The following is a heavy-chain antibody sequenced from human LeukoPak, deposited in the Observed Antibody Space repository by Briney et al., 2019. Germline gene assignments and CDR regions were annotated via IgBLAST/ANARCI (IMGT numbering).Heavy chain of an antibody. D-gene: IGHD1-26*01. J-gene: IGHJ4*02. Sequence: SETLSLTCTVSGGSISSYYWSWIRQPPGKGLEWIGYIYYSGSTNYNPSLKSRVTMSVDTSKNQFSLKLSSVTAADTAVYYCARENSGSYREFDYWGQGNLVTVSS. CDR3: ARENSGSYREFDY. CDR2: IYYSGST. CDR1: GGSISSYY. V-gene: IGHV4-59*12.